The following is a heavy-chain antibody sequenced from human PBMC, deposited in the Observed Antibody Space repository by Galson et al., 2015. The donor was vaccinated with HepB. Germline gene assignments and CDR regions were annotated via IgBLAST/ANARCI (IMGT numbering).Heavy chain of an antibody. CDR3: ASVFFGSERYSAYWYFDL. CDR1: GFIFRTFS. Sequence: SLRLSCAASGFIFRTFSKNWVPQAPGKGLEWVSYIYADSVKGRFTISRDNARNSLYLQMNSLRDEDTAVYYCASVFFGSERYSAYWYFDLWGRGTLVTVSS. V-gene: IGHV3-48*02. CDR2: I. D-gene: IGHD3-10*01. J-gene: IGHJ2*01.